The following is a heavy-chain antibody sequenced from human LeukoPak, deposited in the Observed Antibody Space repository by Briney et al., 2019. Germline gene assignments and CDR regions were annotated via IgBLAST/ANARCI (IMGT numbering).Heavy chain of an antibody. D-gene: IGHD1-26*01. CDR2: INPNSGGT. Sequence: ASVKVSCKASGYTFTGYYMHWVRQAPGQGLEWMGWINPNSGGTNYAQKFQGRVTMTRDTSISTAYMELSRLRSDDTAVYYCARVGRRGADYYYYMDVWGKGTTVNVSS. CDR3: ARVGRRGADYYYYMDV. J-gene: IGHJ6*03. V-gene: IGHV1-2*02. CDR1: GYTFTGYY.